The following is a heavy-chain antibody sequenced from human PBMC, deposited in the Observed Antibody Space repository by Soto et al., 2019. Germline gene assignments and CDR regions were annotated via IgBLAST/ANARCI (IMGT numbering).Heavy chain of an antibody. CDR2: IYYSGST. Sequence: SETLSLTCTVSGGSISSSSYYWGWIRQPPGKGLEWIGSIYYSGSTYYNPSLKSRVTISVDTSRNQFSLKLSSVTAADTAVYYCARPHLGYCSGGSCQYFQHWGQGTLVTVSS. CDR3: ARPHLGYCSGGSCQYFQH. V-gene: IGHV4-39*01. J-gene: IGHJ1*01. D-gene: IGHD2-15*01. CDR1: GGSISSSSYY.